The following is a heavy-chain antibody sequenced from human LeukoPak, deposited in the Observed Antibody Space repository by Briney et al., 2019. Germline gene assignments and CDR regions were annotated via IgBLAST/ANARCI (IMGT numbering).Heavy chain of an antibody. CDR2: IYYSGST. CDR1: GFTFSSYW. D-gene: IGHD5-18*01. J-gene: IGHJ4*02. Sequence: GSLRLSCAASGFTFSSYWMSWVRQAPGKGLEWIGHIYYSGSTNYNPSLKSRVTMSVDTSKNQFSLKLTSVTAADTAVYYCARGGYSYGSNQFDYWGQGTLVTVSS. V-gene: IGHV4-59*01. CDR3: ARGGYSYGSNQFDY.